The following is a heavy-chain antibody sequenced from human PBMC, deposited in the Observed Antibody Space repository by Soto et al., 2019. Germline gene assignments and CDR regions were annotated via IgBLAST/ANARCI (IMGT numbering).Heavy chain of an antibody. Sequence: EVQLLESGGGLVQPGGSLRLSCAASGFTFNIYTMSGVRQAPGKGLEWVSGIGARGSDTYFPDSVKGRFTISRDNSMDMVYLQMNSLRAEDTAVYFCAKGGTYHIGDFDSWGQGTLVTVFS. CDR3: AKGGTYHIGDFDS. CDR1: GFTFNIYT. CDR2: IGARGSDT. D-gene: IGHD5-12*01. V-gene: IGHV3-23*01. J-gene: IGHJ4*02.